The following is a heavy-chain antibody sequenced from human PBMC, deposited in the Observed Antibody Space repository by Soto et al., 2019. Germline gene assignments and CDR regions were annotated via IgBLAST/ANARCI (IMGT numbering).Heavy chain of an antibody. Sequence: EVQLVESGGDLVQPGGSLRLSCAASGFTFSTYWMQWVRQVPGEGLVWVSSISESGDITVCADSVKGRFTISRDNAKNTLYLQMDGLRVEDTAIYYCSREYYSSGTHWGQGTLVTVST. CDR2: ISESGDIT. D-gene: IGHD3-10*01. CDR3: SREYYSSGTH. CDR1: GFTFSTYW. J-gene: IGHJ1*01. V-gene: IGHV3-74*01.